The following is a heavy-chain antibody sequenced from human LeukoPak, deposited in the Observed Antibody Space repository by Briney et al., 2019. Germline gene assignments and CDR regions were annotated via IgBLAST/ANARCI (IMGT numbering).Heavy chain of an antibody. CDR1: GFTFSSYS. D-gene: IGHD5-24*01. V-gene: IGHV3-21*01. Sequence: GGSLRLSCAASGFTFSSYSMNWVRQAPGKGREWVSSISSSSNYIYYADSVKGRFTISRDNAKNSLYLQMNSLRAEDTAVYYCARHPDEASHYYYMDVWGKGTTVTVSS. CDR2: ISSSSNYI. J-gene: IGHJ6*03. CDR3: ARHPDEASHYYYMDV.